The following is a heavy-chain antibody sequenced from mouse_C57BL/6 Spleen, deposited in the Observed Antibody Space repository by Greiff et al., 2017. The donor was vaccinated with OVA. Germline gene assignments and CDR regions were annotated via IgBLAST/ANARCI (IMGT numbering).Heavy chain of an antibody. CDR3: ARGGGSSGYYFDY. D-gene: IGHD3-2*02. V-gene: IGHV1-80*01. J-gene: IGHJ2*01. Sequence: QVQLQQSGAELVKPGASVKISCKASGYAFSSYWMNWVKQRPGKGLEWIGQIYPGDGDTNYNGKFKGKATLTADKSSSTAYMQLSSLTSEDSAVYFCARGGGSSGYYFDYWGQGTTLTVSS. CDR1: GYAFSSYW. CDR2: IYPGDGDT.